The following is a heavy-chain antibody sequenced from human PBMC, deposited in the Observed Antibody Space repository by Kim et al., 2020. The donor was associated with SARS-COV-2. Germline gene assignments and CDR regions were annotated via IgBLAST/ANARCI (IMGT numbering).Heavy chain of an antibody. Sequence: GASLKISCKGSGYSFTSHWIGWVRQMPGKGLEWMGIIYPGDSDARYSQSFQGQVSISVDKSVSTAYLQWSSLKASDTAMYYCTRARLDGTGWFDPWGQGTLVTVSS. CDR3: TRARLDGTGWFDP. CDR1: GYSFTSHW. V-gene: IGHV5-51*01. D-gene: IGHD2-8*02. J-gene: IGHJ5*02. CDR2: IYPGDSDA.